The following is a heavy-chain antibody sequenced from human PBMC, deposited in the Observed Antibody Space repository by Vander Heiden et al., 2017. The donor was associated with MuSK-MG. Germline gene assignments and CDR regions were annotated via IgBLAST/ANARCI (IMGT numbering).Heavy chain of an antibody. CDR1: RSPSADYTFADYS. CDR2: IRTRPYGAAT. J-gene: IGHJ6*03. Sequence: EVQLVESGGSLAQPGRSLRLSCTASRSPSADYTFADYSLSWVRQAPGKGLEWVEFIRTRPYGAATEYAASVRDRFLSSRDDSRRTVYLQMNNLKTEDAAVDYCTRDMSTGARYMDVWGKGTTGTVS. V-gene: IGHV3-49*04. CDR3: TRDMSTGARYMDV.